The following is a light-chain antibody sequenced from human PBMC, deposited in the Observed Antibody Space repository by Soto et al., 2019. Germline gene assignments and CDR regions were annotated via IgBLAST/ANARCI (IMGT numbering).Light chain of an antibody. CDR1: QSVSDN. V-gene: IGKV3-15*01. J-gene: IGKJ2*01. Sequence: EVVMTQSPATLSVSPGERVTLSCRASQSVSDNLAWYQQKPGQAPRLLIYGASTRATTIPARFSGSGSGTELTLTISSLQSADFAVYYCQQSNSWPYTFGQGTKLDIK. CDR2: GAS. CDR3: QQSNSWPYT.